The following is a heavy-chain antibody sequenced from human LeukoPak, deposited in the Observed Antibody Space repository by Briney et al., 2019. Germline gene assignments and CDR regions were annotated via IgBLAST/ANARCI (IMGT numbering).Heavy chain of an antibody. D-gene: IGHD2-2*01. CDR3: ARDHCSSTSCYFFYYYYYMDV. CDR1: GFTFSSYW. V-gene: IGHV3-7*01. CDR2: IKQDGSEK. Sequence: GGSLRLSCAAPGFTFSSYWMSWVRQAPGKGLEWVANIKQDGSEKYYVDSVKGRFTISRDNAKNSLYLQMNSLRAEDTAVYYCARDHCSSTSCYFFYYYYYMDVWGKGTTVTVSS. J-gene: IGHJ6*03.